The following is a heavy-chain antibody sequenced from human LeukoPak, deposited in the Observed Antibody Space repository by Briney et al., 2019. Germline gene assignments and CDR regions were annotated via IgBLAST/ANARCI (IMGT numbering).Heavy chain of an antibody. J-gene: IGHJ4*02. D-gene: IGHD2-15*01. CDR2: INPSTGDT. CDR1: GYIFTAYY. Sequence: ASVKVSCKASGYIFTAYYMHWVRQAPGQGFEWMGWINPSTGDTSYAQKFQGRVTMTRDTTISTAYMDLSSLTSDDAAVYYCASYPRYVSSPPFDYWGQGTQVSVSS. CDR3: ASYPRYVSSPPFDY. V-gene: IGHV1-2*02.